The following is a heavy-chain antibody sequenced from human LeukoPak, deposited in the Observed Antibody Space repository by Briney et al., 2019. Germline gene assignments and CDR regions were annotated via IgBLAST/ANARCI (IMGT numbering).Heavy chain of an antibody. CDR3: ARGWEQQLVSGFDY. J-gene: IGHJ4*02. D-gene: IGHD6-13*01. Sequence: PGGSLRLSCAASGFTFSSYAMHWVRQAPGKGLEWVAVISYDGSNKYYADSVKGRFTISRDNSKNTLYLQMNSLRAEDTAVYYCARGWEQQLVSGFDYWGQGTLVTVSS. CDR2: ISYDGSNK. CDR1: GFTFSSYA. V-gene: IGHV3-30*04.